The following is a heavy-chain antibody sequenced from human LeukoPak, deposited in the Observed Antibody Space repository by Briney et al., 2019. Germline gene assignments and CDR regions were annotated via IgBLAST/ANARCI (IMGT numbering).Heavy chain of an antibody. J-gene: IGHJ4*02. CDR3: AKDANYLRSGSFFIPFDY. V-gene: IGHV3-23*01. CDR2: ISGSGGST. CDR1: GFTFTSYA. Sequence: GGSLRLSCAASGFTFTSYAMSWVRQAPGKGLEWVSGISGSGGSTYYADSVKVRFTISRDNSKNTLYLQMNSLRAEDTATYYCAKDANYLRSGSFFIPFDYWGQGTLFTVHS. D-gene: IGHD4/OR15-4a*01.